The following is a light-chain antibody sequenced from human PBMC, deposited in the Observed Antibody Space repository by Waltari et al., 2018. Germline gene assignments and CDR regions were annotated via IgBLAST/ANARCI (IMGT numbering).Light chain of an antibody. Sequence: DIQMTQSPSSLSAFVGDTVSISCRTDYNIGTSLSWYRQKSPGAPRLLIFGASVLKRGAPSRFSGRGSRTDFTLTITGLQIEDFATYYCQQTSTTLWTFGQGT. CDR3: QQTSTTLWT. CDR1: YNIGTS. V-gene: IGKV1-39*01. J-gene: IGKJ1*01. CDR2: GAS.